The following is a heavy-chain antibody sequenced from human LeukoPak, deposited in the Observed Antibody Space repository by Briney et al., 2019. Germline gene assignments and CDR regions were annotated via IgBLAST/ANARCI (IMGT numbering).Heavy chain of an antibody. J-gene: IGHJ4*02. CDR1: GGSISGCY. D-gene: IGHD3-22*01. Sequence: SETLSLTCTVSGGSISGCYWSWIRQPPGKGLEYIRYTYYSGNTDYNPSLKSRVTISVDTSKNQFSLKLSSMTATDTAVYYCARHYYDSSGYYFFDYWGQGTLVTVSS. CDR2: TYYSGNT. CDR3: ARHYYDSSGYYFFDY. V-gene: IGHV4-59*08.